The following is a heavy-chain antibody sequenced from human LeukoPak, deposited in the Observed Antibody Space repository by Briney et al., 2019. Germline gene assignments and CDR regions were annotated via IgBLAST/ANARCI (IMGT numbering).Heavy chain of an antibody. D-gene: IGHD5-24*01. CDR3: AREERDGYNYYWYFDL. CDR2: ISTSSSYI. CDR1: GFTFSSYA. Sequence: GGSLRLSCAASGFTFSSYAMHWVRQAPGKGLEWVSSISTSSSYIYYTDSLKGRFTIPRDNAKNSLYLRMNSLRAEDTAFYYCAREERDGYNYYWYFDLWGRGTLVTVSS. J-gene: IGHJ2*01. V-gene: IGHV3-21*01.